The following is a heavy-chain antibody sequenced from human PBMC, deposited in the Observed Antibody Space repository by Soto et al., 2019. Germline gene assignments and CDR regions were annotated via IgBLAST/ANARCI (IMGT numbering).Heavy chain of an antibody. CDR3: ARGEGDYVWGSYRTYNWFDS. CDR1: GFTFSSYS. Sequence: GGSLRLSCAASGFTFSSYSMNWVRQAPGKGLERVSYISSSSSTIYYADSVKGRFTISRDNAKNSLYLQMNSLRDEDTAVYYCARGEGDYVWGSYRTYNWFDSWGQGTLVTVSS. J-gene: IGHJ5*01. D-gene: IGHD3-16*02. CDR2: ISSSSSTI. V-gene: IGHV3-48*02.